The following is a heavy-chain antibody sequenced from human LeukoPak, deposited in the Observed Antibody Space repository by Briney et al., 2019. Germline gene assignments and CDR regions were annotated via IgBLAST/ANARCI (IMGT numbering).Heavy chain of an antibody. J-gene: IGHJ4*02. Sequence: PGGSLRLSCAASGFTFSSYAMSWVRQAPGKGLEWVSCISGSGGSTYYAASVKGRFTISRDNSKNTLYLQMNSLRAEDTAVYYCAILDCSSTSCYEDYWGQGTLVTVSS. CDR1: GFTFSSYA. V-gene: IGHV3-23*01. CDR2: ISGSGGST. CDR3: AILDCSSTSCYEDY. D-gene: IGHD2-2*01.